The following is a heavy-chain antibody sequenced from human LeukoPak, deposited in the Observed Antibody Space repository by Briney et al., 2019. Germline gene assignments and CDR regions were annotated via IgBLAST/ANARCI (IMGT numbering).Heavy chain of an antibody. CDR1: GGSISSYY. J-gene: IGHJ4*02. V-gene: IGHV4-59*01. D-gene: IGHD3-3*01. Sequence: SETLSLTCTVSGGSISSYYWSWIRQPPGKGLEWIGYIYYSGSTNYNPSLKSRVTISVKTSKNQFSLKLSSVTAADTAVYYCAKIPQVAIFSVPNFDYWGQGTLVTVSS. CDR3: AKIPQVAIFSVPNFDY. CDR2: IYYSGST.